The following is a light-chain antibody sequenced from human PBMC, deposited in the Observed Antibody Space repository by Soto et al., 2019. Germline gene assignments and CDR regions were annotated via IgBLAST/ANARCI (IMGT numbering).Light chain of an antibody. Sequence: DIVMTHSPDSLAVSLGERATINCKSSQSVLYSSNNKNYLAWYQQKAGQPPKVLIYWASTRESGVPDRFSGSGSGTDFTLTISSLQAEDVAVYYCQQYYTTPFTFGPGTKVDIK. V-gene: IGKV4-1*01. CDR2: WAS. CDR3: QQYYTTPFT. J-gene: IGKJ3*01. CDR1: QSVLYSSNNKNY.